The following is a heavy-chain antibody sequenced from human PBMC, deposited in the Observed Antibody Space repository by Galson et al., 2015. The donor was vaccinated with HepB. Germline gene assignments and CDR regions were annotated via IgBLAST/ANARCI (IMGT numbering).Heavy chain of an antibody. CDR2: TYYRSKWYS. J-gene: IGHJ6*02. CDR1: GDSVSTNRAV. V-gene: IGHV6-1*01. Sequence: CAISGDSVSTNRAVWNWIRQSPSRGLEWLGRTYYRSKWYSDYALSVNSRITINPDTAENQVYLQLKSVAPEDTAVYFCARGEKAENYYYYYSMAVWGQGTTVTVS. CDR3: ARGEKAENYYYYYSMAV.